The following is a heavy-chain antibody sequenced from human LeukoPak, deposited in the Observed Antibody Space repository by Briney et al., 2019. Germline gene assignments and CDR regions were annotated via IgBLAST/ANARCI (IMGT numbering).Heavy chain of an antibody. CDR3: ARDNLYGSGSYYNFDY. Sequence: GGSLRLSCAASGFTFGDYAMHWVRQAPGKGLEWVSGISWNSGSIGYADSVKGRFTISRDNAKNTLYLQMNSLRAEDTAVYYCARDNLYGSGSYYNFDYWGQGTLVTVSS. J-gene: IGHJ4*02. CDR2: ISWNSGSI. CDR1: GFTFGDYA. D-gene: IGHD3-10*01. V-gene: IGHV3-9*01.